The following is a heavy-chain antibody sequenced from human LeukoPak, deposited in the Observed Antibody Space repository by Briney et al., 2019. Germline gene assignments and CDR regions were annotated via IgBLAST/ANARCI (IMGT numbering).Heavy chain of an antibody. CDR1: GYTLTELS. D-gene: IGHD6-19*01. Sequence: ASVKVSCKVSGYTLTELSMHWVRQAPGKGLEWMGGFDPEDGETIYAQKFQGRVTMTEDTSTDTAYMELSSLRSEDTAVYYCATSIAVGNWFDPWGQGTLVTVSS. CDR3: ATSIAVGNWFDP. V-gene: IGHV1-24*01. J-gene: IGHJ5*02. CDR2: FDPEDGET.